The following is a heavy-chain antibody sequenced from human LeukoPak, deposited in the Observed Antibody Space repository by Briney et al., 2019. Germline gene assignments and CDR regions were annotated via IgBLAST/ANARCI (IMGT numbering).Heavy chain of an antibody. CDR3: ARGRVGIAAAGTRRRYYYYMDV. J-gene: IGHJ6*03. V-gene: IGHV1-8*01. D-gene: IGHD6-13*01. CDR2: MNPNSGNT. CDR1: GYTFTSYD. Sequence: GASVKVSCEASGYTFTSYDINWVRQATGQGLEWMGWMNPNSGNTGYAQKFQGRVTMTRNTSISTAYMELSSLRSEDTAVYYCARGRVGIAAAGTRRRYYYYMDVWGKGTTVTVSS.